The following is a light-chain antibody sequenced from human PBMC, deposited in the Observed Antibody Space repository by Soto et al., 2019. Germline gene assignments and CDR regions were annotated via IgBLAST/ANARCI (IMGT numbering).Light chain of an antibody. CDR2: GAS. Sequence: EIVLTQSPGTLSLSPGERATLSCRASQSVSSSYLAWYQQKPGQAPRLLIYGASSRATGIPDRFSGSGSGTDFTLTISRLEPEDFAVYYCQQYASSPTYTFGLGTKLQIK. CDR3: QQYASSPTYT. CDR1: QSVSSSY. J-gene: IGKJ2*01. V-gene: IGKV3-20*01.